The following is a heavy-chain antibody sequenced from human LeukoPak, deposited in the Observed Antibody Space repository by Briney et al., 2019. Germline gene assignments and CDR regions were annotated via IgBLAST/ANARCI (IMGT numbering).Heavy chain of an antibody. D-gene: IGHD6-13*01. J-gene: IGHJ4*02. Sequence: SETLSLTCTVSGGSISSYSWSWIRQPPGKGREWIGSIYYSGSTTYNTSLKSRATISVATSKNQFSLNLSSVTAADSAGYYCARERYRSNWSHWGQGTLVTVSS. CDR2: IYYSGST. CDR1: GGSISSYS. V-gene: IGHV4-59*01. CDR3: ARERYRSNWSH.